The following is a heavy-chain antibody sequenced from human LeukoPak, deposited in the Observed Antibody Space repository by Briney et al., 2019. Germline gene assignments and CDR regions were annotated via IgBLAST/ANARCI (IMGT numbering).Heavy chain of an antibody. D-gene: IGHD3-3*01. V-gene: IGHV1-2*02. CDR2: INPNSGGT. J-gene: IGHJ4*02. CDR3: ARDRMYYELWSGLDD. CDR1: GYTFTDYY. Sequence: ASVKLSCKASGYTFTDYYMHWVRQAPGQGLEWMGWINPNSGGTNYAQKFQGRVTMTRDTSISTAYMELSRLRSRGTAVYYCARDRMYYELWSGLDDWGQGTLGTVSS.